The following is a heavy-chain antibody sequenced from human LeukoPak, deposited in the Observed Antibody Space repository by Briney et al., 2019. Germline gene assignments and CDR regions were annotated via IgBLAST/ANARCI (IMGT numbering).Heavy chain of an antibody. CDR1: GFTFSSYE. Sequence: GGSLRLSCAASGFTFSSYEMNWVRQAPGKGLEWVGRFKSKFDGGTIDYAAPVKGRFTISRDDSKNTLYLQMNSLRGEDTAVYYCAQDRSGSLIPQYFDYWGQGTLVTVSS. CDR3: AQDRSGSLIPQYFDY. CDR2: FKSKFDGGTI. D-gene: IGHD1-26*01. V-gene: IGHV3-15*01. J-gene: IGHJ4*02.